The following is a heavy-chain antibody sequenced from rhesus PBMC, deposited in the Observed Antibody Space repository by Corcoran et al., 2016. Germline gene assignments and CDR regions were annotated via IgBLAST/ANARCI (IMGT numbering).Heavy chain of an antibody. CDR3: AGVVTGSRPDY. Sequence: QLQLQESGPGLVKPSETLSVTCAVAGGSISSSYWSWICQAPGKGLEWIGYIYGSGSSTSHTPTRQWRVTTSVDTSKHPLSLELSSVATTATDVYYCAGVVTGSRPDYWGQEVLVTVSS. J-gene: IGHJ4*01. V-gene: IGHV4-169*01. CDR1: GGSISSSY. CDR2: IYGSGSST. D-gene: IGHD4-29*01.